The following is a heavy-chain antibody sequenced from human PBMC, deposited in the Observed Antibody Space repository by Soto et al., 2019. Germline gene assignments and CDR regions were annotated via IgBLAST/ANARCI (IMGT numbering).Heavy chain of an antibody. CDR3: ARDPTDCTSTSCRGY. CDR2: IYSAGST. CDR1: GFTVSGNY. D-gene: IGHD2-2*01. V-gene: IGHV3-53*02. J-gene: IGHJ4*02. Sequence: VQLVETGGGLIQPGGSLRLSCAASGFTVSGNYMIWVRQAPGKGLEWVSVIYSAGSTYYADSVKGRFTISRDNSKNTLYLQMNSLRAEDTAVYYCARDPTDCTSTSCRGYWGQGTLVTVSS.